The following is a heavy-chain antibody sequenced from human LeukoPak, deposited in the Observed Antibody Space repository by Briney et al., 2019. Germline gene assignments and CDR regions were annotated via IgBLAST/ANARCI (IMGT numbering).Heavy chain of an antibody. CDR3: ARGAYGDYDRYFDL. V-gene: IGHV4-59*01. D-gene: IGHD4-17*01. CDR2: IYFSGST. J-gene: IGHJ2*01. CDR1: GGSLSSNY. Sequence: SGTLSLTCTVSGGSLSSNYWSWIRKPPGKGLEWIGYIYFSGSTNYNPSLKSRVTISVDTSKNQFSLKLSSVTAADTAVYYCARGAYGDYDRYFDLWGRGTLVTVSS.